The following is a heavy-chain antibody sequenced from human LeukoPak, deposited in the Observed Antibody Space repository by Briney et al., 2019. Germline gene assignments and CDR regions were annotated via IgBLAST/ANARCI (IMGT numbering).Heavy chain of an antibody. Sequence: GGSLRLSCAASGFTFSHYGMHWVRQAPGKGLEWVAIISYDGNNKYYADSVKGRFTISRDNSKNTLYLQMNSLRPEDTAVYYCARELGTVTSYYYYYMDVWGKGTTVTVSS. CDR3: ARELGTVTSYYYYYMDV. J-gene: IGHJ6*03. D-gene: IGHD4-11*01. CDR1: GFTFSHYG. V-gene: IGHV3-30*03. CDR2: ISYDGNNK.